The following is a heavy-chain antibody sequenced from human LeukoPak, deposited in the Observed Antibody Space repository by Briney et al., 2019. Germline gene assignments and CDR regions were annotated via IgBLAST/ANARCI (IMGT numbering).Heavy chain of an antibody. CDR2: ISDDGSKK. CDR3: ARTPYSSGWYYFDY. CDR1: GFTFSGYA. D-gene: IGHD6-19*01. J-gene: IGHJ4*02. Sequence: GGSLRLSCAASGFTFSGYAMHWVRQAPGKGLECVAVISDDGSKKYYADSVKGRFTISRDNFRNTLYLQMNSLRVEDTAVYYCARTPYSSGWYYFDYWGQGTLVTVSS. V-gene: IGHV3-30*04.